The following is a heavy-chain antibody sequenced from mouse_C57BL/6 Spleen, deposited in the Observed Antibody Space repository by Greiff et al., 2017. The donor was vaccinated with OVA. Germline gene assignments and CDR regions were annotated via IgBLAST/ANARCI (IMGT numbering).Heavy chain of an antibody. D-gene: IGHD1-1*01. J-gene: IGHJ2*01. Sequence: QVQLQQSGAELVRPGASVTLSCKASGYTFTDYEMHWVKQTPVHGLEWIGAIDPETGGTAYNQKFKGKAILTADKSSSTAYMELRSLTSEDSAVYYCTNYYGSSFYWGQGTTLTVSS. CDR1: GYTFTDYE. V-gene: IGHV1-15*01. CDR3: TNYYGSSFY. CDR2: IDPETGGT.